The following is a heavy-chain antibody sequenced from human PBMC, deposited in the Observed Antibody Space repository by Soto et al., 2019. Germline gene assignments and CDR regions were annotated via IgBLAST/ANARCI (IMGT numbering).Heavy chain of an antibody. Sequence: PSETLSLTCAVYGGSFSGYYWSWIRQPPGKGLEWIGEINHSGSTNYNPSLKSRVTISVDTSKNQFSLKLSSVTAADTAVYYCARGPHCSSTSCYRHSYYYAMDVWGQGTTVTVSS. V-gene: IGHV4-34*01. CDR2: INHSGST. D-gene: IGHD2-2*02. CDR1: GGSFSGYY. CDR3: ARGPHCSSTSCYRHSYYYAMDV. J-gene: IGHJ6*02.